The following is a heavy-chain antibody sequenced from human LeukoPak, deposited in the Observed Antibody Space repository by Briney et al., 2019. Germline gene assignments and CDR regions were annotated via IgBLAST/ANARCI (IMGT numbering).Heavy chain of an antibody. J-gene: IGHJ4*02. CDR3: ARANPVYGDFDY. Sequence: PGGSLRLSCALSGLTVNDNYMSWVRQAPGKGLEWVSLIFPDGQTYYADFVQGRFSISRDMSRNILFLDMSSLRAEDTAAFFCARANPVYGDFDYWGQGTLVTVSS. D-gene: IGHD4-17*01. CDR1: GLTVNDNY. CDR2: IFPDGQT. V-gene: IGHV3-53*01.